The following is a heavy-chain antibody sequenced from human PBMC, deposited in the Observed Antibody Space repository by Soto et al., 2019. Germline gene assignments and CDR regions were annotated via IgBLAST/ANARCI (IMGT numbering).Heavy chain of an antibody. Sequence: QLQLQESGPGLVKPSETLSLTCTVSGGSISSSSYYWGWIRQPPGKGLEWIGSIYYSGSTYYNPSLKRRFTISVDTSKNLFPLKLRSVTAADTSVYYCARLFEYWFDPWCQGTLVTVSS. V-gene: IGHV4-39*01. D-gene: IGHD3-10*02. CDR3: ARLFEYWFDP. J-gene: IGHJ5*02. CDR2: IYYSGST. CDR1: GGSISSSSYY.